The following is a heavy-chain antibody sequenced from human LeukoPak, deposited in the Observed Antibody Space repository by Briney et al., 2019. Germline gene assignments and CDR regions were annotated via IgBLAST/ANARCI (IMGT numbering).Heavy chain of an antibody. J-gene: IGHJ5*02. V-gene: IGHV4-30-4*08. D-gene: IGHD3-9*01. CDR1: GGSISSGDYY. Sequence: SETLSLTCTVSGGSISSGDYYWSWIRQPPGTGLEWIGYIYYSGSTYYNPSLKSRVTISVDTSKNQFSLKLSSVTAADTAVYYCASKGPGYRGWFDPWGQGTLVTVS. CDR3: ASKGPGYRGWFDP. CDR2: IYYSGST.